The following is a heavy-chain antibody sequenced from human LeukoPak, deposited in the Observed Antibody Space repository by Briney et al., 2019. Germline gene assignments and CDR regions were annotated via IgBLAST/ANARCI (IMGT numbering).Heavy chain of an antibody. CDR3: TRDLGLRRMI. CDR2: ISAASGTI. CDR1: GLSVSSNN. V-gene: IGHV3-48*04. Sequence: GGSLRLSCAASGLSVSSNNMRWVRQAPGGGLEWLSYISAASGTIYSGDSVKGRFTISRDSAGNSLYLRMNSLRAEDTAVYYCTRDLGLRRMIWGRGTLVIVSS. J-gene: IGHJ2*01.